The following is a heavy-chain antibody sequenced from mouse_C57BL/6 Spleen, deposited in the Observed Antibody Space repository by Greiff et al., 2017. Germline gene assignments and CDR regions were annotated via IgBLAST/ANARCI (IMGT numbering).Heavy chain of an antibody. J-gene: IGHJ2*01. D-gene: IGHD1-1*02. CDR3: ARGWSYFDY. CDR1: GYSFTGYY. CDR2: INPSTGGT. Sequence: EVQVVESGPELVKPGASVKISCKASGYSFTGYYMNWVKQSPEKSLEWIGEINPSTGGTTYNQKFKAKATLTVDKSSSTAYMQLKSLTSEDSAVYYCARGWSYFDYWGQGTTLTVSS. V-gene: IGHV1-42*01.